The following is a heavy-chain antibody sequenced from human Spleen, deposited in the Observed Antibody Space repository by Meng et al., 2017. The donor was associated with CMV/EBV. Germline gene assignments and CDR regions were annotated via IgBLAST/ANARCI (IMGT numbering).Heavy chain of an antibody. J-gene: IGHJ4*02. CDR3: ARDSLEYYFDY. V-gene: IGHV3-9*01. CDR1: GFTFDDYA. CDR2: ISWNSGSI. D-gene: IGHD2/OR15-2a*01. Sequence: GGSLRLSCAASGFTFDDYAMHWVRQAPGKGLEWVSGISWNSGSIGYADSVKGRFTISRDNAKNSLYLQMRSLRAEDTAVYYCARDSLEYYFDYWGQGTLVTVSS.